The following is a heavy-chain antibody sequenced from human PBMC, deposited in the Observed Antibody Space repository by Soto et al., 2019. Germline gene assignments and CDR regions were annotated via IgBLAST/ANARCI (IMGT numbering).Heavy chain of an antibody. Sequence: GGSLRLSCAASGFTFSDYATSWVRQAPGKGLEWVSAISGSSITTYYADSVRGRFTISRDNSKNTLYLQMNSLRAEDTAVYYCAKHLVAATLGFDYWGQGTLVTVSS. CDR2: ISGSSITT. V-gene: IGHV3-23*01. CDR1: GFTFSDYA. J-gene: IGHJ4*02. D-gene: IGHD2-15*01. CDR3: AKHLVAATLGFDY.